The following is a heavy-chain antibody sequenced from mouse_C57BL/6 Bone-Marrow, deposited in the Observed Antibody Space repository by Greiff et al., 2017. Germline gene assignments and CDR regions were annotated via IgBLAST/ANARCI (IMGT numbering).Heavy chain of an antibody. CDR3: SSFDGNYFDI. J-gene: IGHJ2*01. CDR2: IDPEIGDT. Sequence: VQLQQSGAELVRPGASVKLSCTASGFNIKDDYIHWVKQRPEKGLEWIGWIDPEIGDTEYASKFQGKATIPSDTSSNTAYLELSSLTSVDTAVYYCSSFDGNYFDIWVQGTPLTVAS. CDR1: GFNIKDDY. V-gene: IGHV14-4*01. D-gene: IGHD2-3*01.